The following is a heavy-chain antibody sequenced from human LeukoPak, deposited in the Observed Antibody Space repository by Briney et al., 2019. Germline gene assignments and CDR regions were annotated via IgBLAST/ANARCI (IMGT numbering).Heavy chain of an antibody. CDR1: GFTFSSYG. J-gene: IGHJ4*02. V-gene: IGHV3-33*01. CDR2: IRYDGSNK. CDR3: ARDQSGYYYDSSGLPGY. Sequence: GRSLRLSCAASGFTFSSYGMHWVRQAPGKGLEWVAVIRYDGSNKYYADSVKGRFTISRDNSKNTLYLQMNSLRAEDTAVYYCARDQSGYYYDSSGLPGYWGQGTLVTVSS. D-gene: IGHD3-22*01.